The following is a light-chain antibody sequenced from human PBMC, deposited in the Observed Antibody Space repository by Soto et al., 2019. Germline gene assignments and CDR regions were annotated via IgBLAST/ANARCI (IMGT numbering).Light chain of an antibody. V-gene: IGKV1-9*01. J-gene: IGKJ4*01. CDR1: QDIAIY. CDR2: AAS. Sequence: IQLTQSPSSPSASVGDRVTITCRASQDIAIYLAWYPKKPGEAPKLLIYAASTLYGGVPSRFSGSGSGTDFDLTITRLQAEDFATYECQQLRMYTSTFGGGTKVDIK. CDR3: QQLRMYTST.